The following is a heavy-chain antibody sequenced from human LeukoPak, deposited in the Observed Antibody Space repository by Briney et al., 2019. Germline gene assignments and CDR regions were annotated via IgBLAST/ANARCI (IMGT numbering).Heavy chain of an antibody. V-gene: IGHV3-48*01. CDR1: GFTFSSYS. CDR3: AREVDYGDYRVPLDY. J-gene: IGHJ4*02. CDR2: ISSSSSTI. Sequence: GGSLRLSCAASGFTFSSYSMNWVRQAPGKGLEWVSYISSSSSTIYYADSVKGRFTISRDNAKNSLYLLMNSLRAEDTAVYYCAREVDYGDYRVPLDYWGQGTLVTVSS. D-gene: IGHD4-17*01.